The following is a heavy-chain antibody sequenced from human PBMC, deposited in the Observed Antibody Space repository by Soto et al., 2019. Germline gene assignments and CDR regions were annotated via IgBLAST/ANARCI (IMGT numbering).Heavy chain of an antibody. Sequence: SETLSLTCTVSGGSVSSGSYYWSWIRQPPGKGLEWIGYIYYSGSTNYNPSLKSRVTISVDTSKNQFSLKLSSVTAADTAVYYCSRLTNARPGDDWGQGTLVTVSS. D-gene: IGHD2-2*01. CDR3: SRLTNARPGDD. CDR1: GGSVSSGSYY. J-gene: IGHJ4*02. V-gene: IGHV4-61*01. CDR2: IYYSGST.